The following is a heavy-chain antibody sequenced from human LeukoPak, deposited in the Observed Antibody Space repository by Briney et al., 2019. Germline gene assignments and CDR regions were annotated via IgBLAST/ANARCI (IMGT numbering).Heavy chain of an antibody. J-gene: IGHJ4*02. D-gene: IGHD3-10*01. CDR3: ARETTRYGSGSFYRSGFDY. CDR2: ISSGGTYE. Sequence: GKSLRLSCAASGLTFRNYAMHWVRQAPGKGLEWVSLISSGGTYEYYADSVKGRFTISRDNSKSTLYLQMNSLRAEDTAVYYCARETTRYGSGSFYRSGFDYWGQGTLVTVSS. V-gene: IGHV3-30*01. CDR1: GLTFRNYA.